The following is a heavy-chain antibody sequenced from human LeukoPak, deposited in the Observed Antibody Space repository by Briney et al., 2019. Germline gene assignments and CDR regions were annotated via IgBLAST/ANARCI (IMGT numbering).Heavy chain of an antibody. J-gene: IGHJ4*02. V-gene: IGHV1-69*05. D-gene: IGHD3-10*01. CDR3: ARVRGSGINFDY. CDR2: IIPIFGTA. CDR1: GGTFSSYA. Sequence: SVKVSCKASGGTFSSYAISWVRQAPGQGLEWMGRIIPIFGTANYAQKFQGRVTIATDESTSTAYMELSSLRSEDTAVYYCARVRGSGINFDYWGQGTLVTVSS.